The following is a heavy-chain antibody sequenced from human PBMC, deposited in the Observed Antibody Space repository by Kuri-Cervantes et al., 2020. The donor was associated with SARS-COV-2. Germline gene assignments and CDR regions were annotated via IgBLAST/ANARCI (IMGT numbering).Heavy chain of an antibody. CDR3: ARAYYYGMDV. J-gene: IGHJ6*02. CDR1: GYSLTKYD. V-gene: IGHV7-4-1*02. CDR2: INTNTGNP. Sequence: ASVKVSCKASGYSLTKYDMTWVRQAPGQGLEWMGWINTNTGNPTYAQGSTGRFVFSLDTSVSTAYLQISSLKAEDTAVYYCARAYYYGMDVWGQGTTVTVSS.